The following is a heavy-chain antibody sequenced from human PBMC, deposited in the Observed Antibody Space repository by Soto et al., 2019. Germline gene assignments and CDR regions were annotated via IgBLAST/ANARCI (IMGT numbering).Heavy chain of an antibody. CDR3: VKDQDWNYASNDAFDI. CDR2: IGSNGGST. V-gene: IGHV3-64D*06. CDR1: GFTFLSYA. Sequence: LRLSCSASGFTFLSYAMHWVRQAPGKGLEYVSAIGSNGGSTYYADSVKGRFTISRDNSKNTLYLQMGSLRAEDTAMYYCVKDQDWNYASNDAFDIWGQGTMVTVSS. D-gene: IGHD1-7*01. J-gene: IGHJ3*02.